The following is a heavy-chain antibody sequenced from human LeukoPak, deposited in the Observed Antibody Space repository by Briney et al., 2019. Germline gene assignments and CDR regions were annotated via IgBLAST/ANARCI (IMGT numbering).Heavy chain of an antibody. D-gene: IGHD1-26*01. CDR1: GYSLIELS. CDR3: ATEKDLLLDS. V-gene: IGHV1-24*01. Sequence: ASVKVSCKVSGYSLIELSTHWVRQAPGQGLEWMGGFDPGDDETIYAQKFQGRVTMTEDTSTDTAYLELSSLRSEDTAVYFCATEKDLLLDSWGQGTPVTVSS. CDR2: FDPGDDET. J-gene: IGHJ5*01.